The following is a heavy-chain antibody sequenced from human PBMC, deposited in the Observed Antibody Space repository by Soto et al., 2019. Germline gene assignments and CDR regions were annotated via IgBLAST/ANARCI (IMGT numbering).Heavy chain of an antibody. V-gene: IGHV1-8*01. CDR3: ARGPSGGAVGRTSWAFDY. CDR2: MNPNSGNT. D-gene: IGHD1-1*01. J-gene: IGHJ4*02. CDR1: GYTFTSYD. Sequence: ASVKVSCKASGYTFTSYDINWVRQATGQGLEWMGWMNPNSGNTGSAQKFQGRVTMTRDTSISTAYMELSRLRSDDTAVYYCARGPSGGAVGRTSWAFDYWGQGTLVTVSS.